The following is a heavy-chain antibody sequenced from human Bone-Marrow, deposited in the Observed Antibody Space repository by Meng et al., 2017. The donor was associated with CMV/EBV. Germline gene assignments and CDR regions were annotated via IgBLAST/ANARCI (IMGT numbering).Heavy chain of an antibody. CDR3: ARGLVVVPAAIPGWFDP. D-gene: IGHD2-2*02. CDR1: GYTFTSYY. Sequence: ASVKVSCKASGYTFTSYYMHWVRQAPGQGLEWMGIINPSGGSTSYAQKFQGRVTMTRDTSTSTAYMELSSLRSEDTAVYYCARGLVVVPAAIPGWFDPWGQGTLVTVSS. J-gene: IGHJ5*02. V-gene: IGHV1-46*01. CDR2: INPSGGST.